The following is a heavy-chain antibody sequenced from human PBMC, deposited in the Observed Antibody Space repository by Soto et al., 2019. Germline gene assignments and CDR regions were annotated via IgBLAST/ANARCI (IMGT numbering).Heavy chain of an antibody. Sequence: EVQLLESGGGLVQPGGSLRLSCAASGFTFSDYDMSWVRQVPGKGLEWVSSISGNGERAYYADSVKGRLTISRDNSKNTLYLQINSLRVEDTAVYYCAKDPGSGSYLMRAFDMWGQGTMVTVSS. D-gene: IGHD3-10*01. CDR3: AKDPGSGSYLMRAFDM. CDR2: ISGNGERA. J-gene: IGHJ3*02. CDR1: GFTFSDYD. V-gene: IGHV3-23*01.